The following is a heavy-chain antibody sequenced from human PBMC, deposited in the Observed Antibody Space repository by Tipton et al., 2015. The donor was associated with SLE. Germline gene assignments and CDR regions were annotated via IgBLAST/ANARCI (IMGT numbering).Heavy chain of an antibody. V-gene: IGHV4-39*07. CDR2: IDQSGST. Sequence: TLSLTCTVSGGSISSSTYYWGWIRQPPGKGLEWIGEIDQSGSTNYNPSLKSRVTMSGDTSKNQFSLKLSSVTAADTAVYYCASRSAWGQGTLVTVSS. D-gene: IGHD6-19*01. J-gene: IGHJ5*02. CDR1: GGSISSSTYY. CDR3: ASRSA.